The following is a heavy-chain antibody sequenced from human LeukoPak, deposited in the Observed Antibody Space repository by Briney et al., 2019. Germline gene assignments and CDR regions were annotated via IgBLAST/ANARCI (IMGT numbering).Heavy chain of an antibody. J-gene: IGHJ5*02. D-gene: IGHD1-14*01. V-gene: IGHV1-2*02. CDR2: FNPNSGGT. CDR1: GYTFTGYY. Sequence: ASVKVSCKASGYTFTGYYMHWVGQAPGQGLEWMGWFNPNSGGTNYAQKFQGRVTMTRDTSISTAYMELSRLRSDDTAVYYCARDRARPGWFDPWGQGTLVTVSS. CDR3: ARDRARPGWFDP.